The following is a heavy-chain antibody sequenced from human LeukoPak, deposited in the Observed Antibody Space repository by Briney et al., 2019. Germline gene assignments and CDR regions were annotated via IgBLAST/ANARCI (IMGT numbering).Heavy chain of an antibody. CDR1: GFTFSSYS. J-gene: IGHJ5*02. Sequence: GGSLRLSCAASGFTFSSYSMNWVRQAPGKGLEWVSYISSSSSTIYYADSVKGRFTISRDNAKNSLYLQMNSLRAEDTAVYYCAREYYDILTGYSTPSDWFDPWGQGTLVTVSS. V-gene: IGHV3-48*01. CDR3: AREYYDILTGYSTPSDWFDP. CDR2: ISSSSSTI. D-gene: IGHD3-9*01.